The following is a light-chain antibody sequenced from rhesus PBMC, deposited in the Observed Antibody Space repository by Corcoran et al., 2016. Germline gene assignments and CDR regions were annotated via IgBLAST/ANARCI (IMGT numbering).Light chain of an antibody. Sequence: DVVMTQTPLSLSVTPGEPASISCRSSQSLLDRDDGNTYLDWYLQKPGQFPHLLVYEVSNRASGVTDRFSGSGSGTGFTLKIRRVEAEDVGVYYCMQALEFPLTFGGGAKVEIK. J-gene: IGKJ4*01. CDR2: EVS. CDR1: QSLLDRDDGNTY. CDR3: MQALEFPLT. V-gene: IGKV2-104*02.